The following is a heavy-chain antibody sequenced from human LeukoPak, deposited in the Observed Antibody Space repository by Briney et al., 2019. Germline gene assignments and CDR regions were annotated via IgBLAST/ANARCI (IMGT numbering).Heavy chain of an antibody. J-gene: IGHJ3*02. CDR2: IYWNDDK. CDR3: AHSSGGGSKVDAFDI. CDR1: GFSLSTSGVG. Sequence: SGPTLVKPTQTLTLTCTFSGFSLSTSGVGVGWIRQPPGKALEWLALIYWNDDKRYSPSLKSRLTITKDTSKNQEVLTMTNMDPVDTATYYCAHSSGGGSKVDAFDIWGQGTMVTVSS. V-gene: IGHV2-5*01. D-gene: IGHD2-15*01.